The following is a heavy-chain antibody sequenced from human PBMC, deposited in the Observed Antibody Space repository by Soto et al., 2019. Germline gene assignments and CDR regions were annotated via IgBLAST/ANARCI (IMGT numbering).Heavy chain of an antibody. CDR1: DGSISGYV. CDR2: IHDTETT. CDR3: ARGTSNWSTKFDY. D-gene: IGHD1-20*01. V-gene: IGHV4-59*01. Sequence: PSGTPSLTRVVSDGSISGYVFSLSLKPQGKVLEWSGYIHDTETTNYPPSLQSRVTMSLATSKNQLSLRLTSVTAADTAVYYCARGTSNWSTKFDYWGQGILVTVSS. J-gene: IGHJ4*02.